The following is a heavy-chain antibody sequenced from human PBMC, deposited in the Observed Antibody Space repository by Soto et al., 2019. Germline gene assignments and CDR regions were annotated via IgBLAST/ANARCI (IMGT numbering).Heavy chain of an antibody. Sequence: AGGSLRLSCAASGFTFSSYGMHWVRQAPGKGLEWVAVISYDGSNKYYADSVKGRFTISRDNSKNTLYLQMNSLRAEDTAVYYCAKDRARTRITIVGVVNGNYYYGMYVWGQGTTVTVSS. CDR3: AKDRARTRITIVGVVNGNYYYGMYV. CDR1: GFTFSSYG. V-gene: IGHV3-30*18. CDR2: ISYDGSNK. J-gene: IGHJ6*02. D-gene: IGHD3-3*01.